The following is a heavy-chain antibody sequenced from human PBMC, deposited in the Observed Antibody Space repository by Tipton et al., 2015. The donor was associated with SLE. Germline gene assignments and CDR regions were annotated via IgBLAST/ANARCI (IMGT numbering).Heavy chain of an antibody. V-gene: IGHV5-51*01. J-gene: IGHJ5*02. Sequence: QLVQSGAEVKKPGESLKISCKGSGYSFTDYWIGWVRQMPGKGLEWMGIIYPADSDTRYSPSFQGHVTISADESISTAYLQWSSLKASDTAMYYCARALYYDHWSGYPFDPWGQGTLVTVSS. CDR3: ARALYYDHWSGYPFDP. CDR1: GYSFTDYW. CDR2: IYPADSDT. D-gene: IGHD3-3*01.